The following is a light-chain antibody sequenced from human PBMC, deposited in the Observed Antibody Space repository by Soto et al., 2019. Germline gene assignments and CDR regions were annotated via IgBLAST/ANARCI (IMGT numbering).Light chain of an antibody. Sequence: EIVLTQSPGTLSLSPGEGATLSCRASQSINSFLAWYQQRRGQAPRLLIYGASSRATGIPDRVSGSGSGTDFTLTITRLEPEDFAVYYCQQYGSSPTFGQGTKVDIK. CDR3: QQYGSSPT. J-gene: IGKJ1*01. CDR2: GAS. CDR1: QSINSF. V-gene: IGKV3-20*01.